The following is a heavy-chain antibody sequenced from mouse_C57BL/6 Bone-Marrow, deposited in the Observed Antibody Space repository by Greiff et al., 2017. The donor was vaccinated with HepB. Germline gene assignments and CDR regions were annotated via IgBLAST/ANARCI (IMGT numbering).Heavy chain of an antibody. Sequence: QVQLQQPGTELVKPGASVKLSCKASGYTFTSYWMHWVKQRPGQGLEWIGNINPSNGGTNYNEKFKSKATLTVDKSSSTAYMQLSSLTSEDSAVYYCARYDYGSSLYYAMDYWGQGTSVTVSS. J-gene: IGHJ4*01. V-gene: IGHV1-53*01. CDR3: ARYDYGSSLYYAMDY. CDR1: GYTFTSYW. CDR2: INPSNGGT. D-gene: IGHD1-1*01.